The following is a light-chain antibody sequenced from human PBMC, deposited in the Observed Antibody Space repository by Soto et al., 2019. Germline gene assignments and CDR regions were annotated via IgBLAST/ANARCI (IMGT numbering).Light chain of an antibody. V-gene: IGKV1-39*01. CDR1: QTISNY. CDR3: QQSYTTPPT. J-gene: IGKJ4*01. Sequence: DIHLTHSPSSLSASVVDRVTITCRSSQTISNYLNWYQQKPGKAPKLLIYAASSLQSGVPLRFSGSGSGTDFTLTITSLQPEDFATYYCQQSYTTPPTFGGGTKVDIK. CDR2: AAS.